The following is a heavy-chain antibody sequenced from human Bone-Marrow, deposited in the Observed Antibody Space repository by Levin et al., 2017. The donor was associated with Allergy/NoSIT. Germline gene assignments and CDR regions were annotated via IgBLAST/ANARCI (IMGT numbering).Heavy chain of an antibody. CDR3: AKDLPSYSSSSFGDYYYGMDV. CDR1: GFTFSSYG. J-gene: IGHJ6*02. D-gene: IGHD6-6*01. Sequence: QAGGSLRLSCAASGFTFSSYGMHWVRQAPGKGLEWVAVISYDGSNKYYADSVKGRFTISRDNSKNTLYLQMNSLRAEDTAVYYCAKDLPSYSSSSFGDYYYGMDVWGQGTTVTVSS. V-gene: IGHV3-30*18. CDR2: ISYDGSNK.